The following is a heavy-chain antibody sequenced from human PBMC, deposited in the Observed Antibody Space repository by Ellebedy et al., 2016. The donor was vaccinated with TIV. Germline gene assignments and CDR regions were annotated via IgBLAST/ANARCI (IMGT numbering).Heavy chain of an antibody. CDR3: VRDLHWAFDI. V-gene: IGHV3-48*02. CDR1: GFTFSSFS. CDR2: IPRGSDAM. D-gene: IGHD1-1*01. Sequence: PGGSLRLSCSASGFTFSSFSMNWVRQAPGKGLEWVSYIPRGSDAMSYADSVKGRFTISRDNAKNSLYLQMNSLRDADTAVYYCVRDLHWAFDIWGQGTVVTVSS. J-gene: IGHJ3*02.